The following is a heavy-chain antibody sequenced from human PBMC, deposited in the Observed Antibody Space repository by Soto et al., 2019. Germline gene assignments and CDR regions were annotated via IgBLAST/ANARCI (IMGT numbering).Heavy chain of an antibody. CDR3: TTRIQSSSWYVY. V-gene: IGHV4-4*02. CDR1: GGSFTSNNW. Sequence: SETLSLTCAVSGGSFTSNNWWTWVRQPPGQGLEWIGEIYRTGSTNYNPSLKSRVTISLDKSENQFSLKVTSLRTEDTAVYYCTTRIQSSSWYVYWGQGTLVTVSS. J-gene: IGHJ4*02. CDR2: IYRTGST. D-gene: IGHD6-13*01.